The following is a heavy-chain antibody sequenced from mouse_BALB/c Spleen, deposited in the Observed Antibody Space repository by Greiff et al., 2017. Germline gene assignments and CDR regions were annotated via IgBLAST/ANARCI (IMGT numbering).Heavy chain of an antibody. CDR2: ISSGGST. D-gene: IGHD1-2*01. Sequence: EVQGVESGGGLVKPGGSLKLSCAASGFTFSSYAMSWVRQTPEKRLEWVASISSGGSTYYPDSVKGRFTISRDNARNILYLQMSSLRSEDTAMYYCARGVHYYGYAWFAYWGQGTLVTVSA. V-gene: IGHV5-6-5*01. CDR3: ARGVHYYGYAWFAY. CDR1: GFTFSSYA. J-gene: IGHJ3*01.